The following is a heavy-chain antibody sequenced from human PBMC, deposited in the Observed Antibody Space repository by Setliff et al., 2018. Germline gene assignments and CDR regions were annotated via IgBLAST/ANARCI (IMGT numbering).Heavy chain of an antibody. CDR2: IYYSGSTS. CDR1: GGSISSGGYY. CDR3: ARGRAGHSGH. J-gene: IGHJ4*02. Sequence: PSETLSLTCTVSGGSISSGGYYWSWIRQHPGKGLEWIGYIYYSGSTSYYNPSLKSRVTISVDPSKNQFSLKLSSVTAADTAVYYCARGRAGHSGHWGQGTLVTV. V-gene: IGHV4-31*03. D-gene: IGHD6-19*01.